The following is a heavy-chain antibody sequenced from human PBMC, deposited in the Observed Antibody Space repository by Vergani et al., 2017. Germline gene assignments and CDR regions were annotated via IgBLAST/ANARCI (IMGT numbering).Heavy chain of an antibody. D-gene: IGHD5-24*01. CDR2: ISNSGNTI. V-gene: IGHV3-48*01. Sequence: EVQLLESGGGLVQPGGSLRLSCAASGFTFSSYAMTWIHQAPGKGLEWVSYISNSGNTIEYADSVKGRFSISRDNAKSSLFLQMDSLRAEDTAVYYCARDHRDYNNYPGTFDIWGQGSMVTVSS. CDR3: ARDHRDYNNYPGTFDI. CDR1: GFTFSSYA. J-gene: IGHJ3*02.